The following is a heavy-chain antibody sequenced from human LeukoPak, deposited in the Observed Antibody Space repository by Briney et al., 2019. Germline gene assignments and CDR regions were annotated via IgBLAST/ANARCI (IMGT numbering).Heavy chain of an antibody. Sequence: PSETLSLTCTVSGGSISSYYWSWIRQPPGKGLEWIGYIYYSGSTNYNPSPKSRVTISVDTSKNQFSLKLSSVTAADTALYYCAKVNYYYYDSNGYYDYWGQGTLVTVSS. J-gene: IGHJ4*02. CDR1: GGSISSYY. V-gene: IGHV4-59*01. CDR3: AKVNYYYYDSNGYYDY. CDR2: IYYSGST. D-gene: IGHD3-22*01.